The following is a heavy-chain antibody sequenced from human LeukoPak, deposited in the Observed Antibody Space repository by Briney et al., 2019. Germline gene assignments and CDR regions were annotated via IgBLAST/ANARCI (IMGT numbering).Heavy chain of an antibody. CDR1: GFTFSTYN. D-gene: IGHD5-18*01. J-gene: IGHJ4*02. Sequence: GGSLRLSCAAAGFTFSTYNMNWVRQAPGKGLEWISYISSSGSAIYYADSVKGRFTISRDNAENSVYLQMNSLRAEDTAVYYCARGIQLWKEFDYWGQGTLVTVSS. CDR2: ISSSGSAI. V-gene: IGHV3-48*03. CDR3: ARGIQLWKEFDY.